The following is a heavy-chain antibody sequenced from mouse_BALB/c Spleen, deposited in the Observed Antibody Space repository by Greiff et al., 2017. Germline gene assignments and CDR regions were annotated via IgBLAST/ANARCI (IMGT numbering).Heavy chain of an antibody. CDR2: ISYDGSN. D-gene: IGHD4-1*01. CDR1: GYSITSGYY. CDR3: AREGNWVWYFDV. Sequence: EVKVEESGPGLVKPSQSLSLTCSVTGYSITSGYYWNWIRQFPGNKLEWMGYISYDGSNNYNPSLKNRISITRDTSKNQFFLKLNSVTTEDTATYYCAREGNWVWYFDVWGAGTTVTVSS. J-gene: IGHJ1*01. V-gene: IGHV3-6*02.